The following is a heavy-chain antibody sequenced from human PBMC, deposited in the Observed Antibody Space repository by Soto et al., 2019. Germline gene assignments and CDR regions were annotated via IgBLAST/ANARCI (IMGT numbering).Heavy chain of an antibody. Sequence: ASVKVSCKASGYTFSEYYVHWVRQAPLQGLAWMGCINPNSGGTNYAQKFQGRVTMTRDTSISTAYMELSRLRSDDTAVYYCARDLSSYYDFWSGVNYGMDVWGQGTTVTVSS. D-gene: IGHD3-3*01. CDR1: GYTFSEYY. CDR2: INPNSGGT. J-gene: IGHJ6*02. V-gene: IGHV1-2*02. CDR3: ARDLSSYYDFWSGVNYGMDV.